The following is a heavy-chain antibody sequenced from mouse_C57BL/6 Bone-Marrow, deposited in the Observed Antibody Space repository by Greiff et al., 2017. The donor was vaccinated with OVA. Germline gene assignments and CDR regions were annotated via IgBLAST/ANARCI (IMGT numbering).Heavy chain of an antibody. V-gene: IGHV3-6*01. J-gene: IGHJ3*01. CDR1: GYSITSGYY. CDR2: ISYDGSN. CDR3: ARGITTVVATEAY. Sequence: EVQLQQSGPGLVKPSQSLSLTCSVTGYSITSGYYWNWIRQFPGNKLEWMGYISYDGSNNYNPSLKNRISITRDTSKNQFFLKLNSVTTEDTATYYCARGITTVVATEAYWGQGTLVTVSA. D-gene: IGHD1-1*01.